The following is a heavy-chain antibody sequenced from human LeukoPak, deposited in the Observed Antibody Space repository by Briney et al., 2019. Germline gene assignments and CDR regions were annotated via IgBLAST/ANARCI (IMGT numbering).Heavy chain of an antibody. D-gene: IGHD1-26*01. J-gene: IGHJ4*02. Sequence: SVKVSCKVSGYTLTELSMHWVRQAPGKGLEWMGGFDPEDGETIYAQKFQGRVTMTEDTSTDTAYMELSSLRSEDTAVYYCATEWQGATTPFQIDYWGQGTLVTVSS. CDR2: FDPEDGET. V-gene: IGHV1-24*01. CDR1: GYTLTELS. CDR3: ATEWQGATTPFQIDY.